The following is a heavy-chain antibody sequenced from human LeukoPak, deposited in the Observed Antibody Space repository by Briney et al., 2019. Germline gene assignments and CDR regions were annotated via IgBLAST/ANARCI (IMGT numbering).Heavy chain of an antibody. V-gene: IGHV1-24*01. CDR2: FDPEDGET. J-gene: IGHJ4*02. D-gene: IGHD1-26*01. CDR1: RYTLTELS. Sequence: ASVKVSCKVSRYTLTELSMHWVRQAPGKGLEWTGGFDPEDGETIYAQKFQGRVTMTEDTSTDTAYMELSSLRSEDTAVYYCATSKIVGATPDGRLNYWGQGTLVTVSS. CDR3: ATSKIVGATPDGRLNY.